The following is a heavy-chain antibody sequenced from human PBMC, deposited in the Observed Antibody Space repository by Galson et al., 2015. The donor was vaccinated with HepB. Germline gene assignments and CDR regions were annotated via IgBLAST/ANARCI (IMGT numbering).Heavy chain of an antibody. D-gene: IGHD3-10*01. CDR3: ARDLPRRSGSYMY. CDR1: GFSVSSNY. V-gene: IGHV3-66*01. J-gene: IGHJ4*02. CDR2: IYGAGNT. Sequence: SLRLSCAASGFSVSSNYMSWVRQAPGKGLEWVSVIYGAGNTYYADSVKGRFVISRGNSRSTLYLQMNSLRADDTAVYYCARDLPRRSGSYMYWGQGTLVTVSS.